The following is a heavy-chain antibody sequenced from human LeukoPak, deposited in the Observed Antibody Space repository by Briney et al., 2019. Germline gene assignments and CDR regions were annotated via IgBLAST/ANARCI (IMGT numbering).Heavy chain of an antibody. CDR2: LYYATNT. Sequence: PSETLSLTCTVSGDSVSSHSHYWSWIRQPPGKGLEWIGYLYYATNTNYNPSLASRVSISVDASMNQFSLILTSVTAADTAMYYCARATFDAFDIWGQGTMVAVSS. CDR1: GDSVSSHSHY. V-gene: IGHV4-61*01. J-gene: IGHJ3*02. CDR3: ARATFDAFDI.